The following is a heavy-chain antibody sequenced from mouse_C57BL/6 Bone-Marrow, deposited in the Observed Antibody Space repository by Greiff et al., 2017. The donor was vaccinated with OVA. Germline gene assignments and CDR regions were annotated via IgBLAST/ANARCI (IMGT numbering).Heavy chain of an antibody. V-gene: IGHV1-78*01. CDR1: GYTFTDPT. CDR3: ARDITTVGYYDY. Sequence: VQLQQSDAELVKPGASVKISCKVSGYTFTDPTIHWMKQRPEQGLEWIGYIYPRDGSTTYNEKFKGKATLTADKSSSTAYMQLNSLTSEDSAVDFCARDITTVGYYDYWGQGTTLTVSS. CDR2: IYPRDGST. D-gene: IGHD1-1*01. J-gene: IGHJ2*01.